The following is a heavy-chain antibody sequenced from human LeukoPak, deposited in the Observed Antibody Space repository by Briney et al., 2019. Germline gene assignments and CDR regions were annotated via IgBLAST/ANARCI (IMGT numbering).Heavy chain of an antibody. V-gene: IGHV4-39*01. CDR1: GGSISSSSYY. J-gene: IGHJ4*02. Sequence: PSETLSLTCTVSGGSISSSSYYWGWIRQPPGKGLGWIGTIYYSGSTYYNPSLKSRVTISVDTSKNQFSLKLSSVTAADTAVYYCARRVVDTAMDNLDYWGQGTLVTVSS. D-gene: IGHD5-18*01. CDR3: ARRVVDTAMDNLDY. CDR2: IYYSGST.